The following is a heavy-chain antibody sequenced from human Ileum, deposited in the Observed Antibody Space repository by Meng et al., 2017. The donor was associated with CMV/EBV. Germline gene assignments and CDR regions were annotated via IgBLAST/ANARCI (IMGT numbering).Heavy chain of an antibody. V-gene: IGHV3-15*01. CDR2: ITSQTAGGTT. Sequence: NNAWMNWVRKAPGKGLEWVGRITSQTAGGTTDYAAPVKGRFTVSRDDSRNTLFLQMNNLKSEDTAMYYCTTFTPAADCSSTSCLFDNWGQGTLVTVSS. J-gene: IGHJ4*02. CDR1: NNAW. D-gene: IGHD2-2*01. CDR3: TTFTPAADCSSTSCLFDN.